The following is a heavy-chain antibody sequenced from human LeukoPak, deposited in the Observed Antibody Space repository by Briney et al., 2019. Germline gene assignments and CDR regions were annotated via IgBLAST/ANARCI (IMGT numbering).Heavy chain of an antibody. CDR1: GFTFSSYA. D-gene: IGHD2-15*01. V-gene: IGHV3-23*01. CDR3: AKGTGGVVVVAAYDY. CDR2: ISGSGGST. Sequence: GGSLRLSCAASGFTFSSYAMSWVRQAPGKGLEWVPAISGSGGSTYYADSVKGRFTISRDNSKNTLYLQMNSLRAEDTAVYYCAKGTGGVVVVAAYDYWGQGTLVAVSS. J-gene: IGHJ4*02.